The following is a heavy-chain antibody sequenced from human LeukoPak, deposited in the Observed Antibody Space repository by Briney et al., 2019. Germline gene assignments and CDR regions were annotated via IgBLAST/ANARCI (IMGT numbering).Heavy chain of an antibody. CDR1: GYTFTSYG. CDR3: ARDDALVATGSFDY. D-gene: IGHD5-12*01. CDR2: INAYNGNT. V-gene: IGHV1-18*01. Sequence: ASVTVSYKASGYTFTSYGINWVRQAPGQGLEWMGWINAYNGNTNYAQKLRGRVTMTTDTSTSTAYMELRSLRSDDTAVYYCARDDALVATGSFDYWGQGTLVTVSS. J-gene: IGHJ4*02.